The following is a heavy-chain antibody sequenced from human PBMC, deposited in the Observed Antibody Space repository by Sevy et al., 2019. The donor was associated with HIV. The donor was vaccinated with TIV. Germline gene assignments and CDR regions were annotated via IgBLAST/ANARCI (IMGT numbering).Heavy chain of an antibody. CDR1: GGSFSGYY. V-gene: IGHV4-34*01. Sequence: SETLSLTCAVYGGSFSGYYWSWIRQPPGKGLEWIGEINHSGSTNYNPSLKSRVTISVDTSKNQFSLKLSSVTAADTAGYYLAGGMDYYDSRGYRFGPWGQGTLVTVSS. CDR3: AGGMDYYDSRGYRFGP. J-gene: IGHJ5*02. D-gene: IGHD3-22*01. CDR2: INHSGST.